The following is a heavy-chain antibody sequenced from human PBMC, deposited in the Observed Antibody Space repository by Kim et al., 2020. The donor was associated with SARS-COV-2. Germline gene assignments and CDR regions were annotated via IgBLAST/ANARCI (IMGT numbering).Heavy chain of an antibody. Sequence: ASVKVSCKASGYMFTHYAISWVRQAPGRGLEWMGWINTYNGNSNLAQNLQGRVTMTTDTTTSTAYMEVRSLRSDDTAVYYCARAPLTAEAPSTYWCQGTL. V-gene: IGHV1-18*01. J-gene: IGHJ4*02. CDR2: INTYNGNS. D-gene: IGHD3-9*01. CDR1: GYMFTHYA. CDR3: ARAPLTAEAPSTY.